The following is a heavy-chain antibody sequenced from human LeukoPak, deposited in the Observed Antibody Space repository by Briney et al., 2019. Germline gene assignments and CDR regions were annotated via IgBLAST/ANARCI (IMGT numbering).Heavy chain of an antibody. J-gene: IGHJ4*02. CDR3: AKDKHYCSSTSCYLYYFDY. Sequence: GGSLRLSCAASGFTVSSNYMSWVRQAPGKGLEWVSAISSGGSSTYYPDSVKGRFTISRDNSKNTLYLQMNSLRAEDTAVYYCAKDKHYCSSTSCYLYYFDYWGQGTLVTVSS. CDR2: ISSGGSST. V-gene: IGHV3-23*01. CDR1: GFTVSSNY. D-gene: IGHD2-2*01.